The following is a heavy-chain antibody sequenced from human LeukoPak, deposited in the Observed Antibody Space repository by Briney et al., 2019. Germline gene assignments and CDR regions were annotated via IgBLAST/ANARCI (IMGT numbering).Heavy chain of an antibody. Sequence: ASVKVSCKASGYTFTDYYMHWVRQAPGQGLEWMGWSNPNSGGTNYAQKFQGRVTMTRDTSISTAYMELNRLRSDDTAVYYCARDLEPHPNVYSLVDYWGQGTLVTVSS. CDR1: GYTFTDYY. D-gene: IGHD3-3*01. J-gene: IGHJ4*02. CDR2: SNPNSGGT. V-gene: IGHV1-2*02. CDR3: ARDLEPHPNVYSLVDY.